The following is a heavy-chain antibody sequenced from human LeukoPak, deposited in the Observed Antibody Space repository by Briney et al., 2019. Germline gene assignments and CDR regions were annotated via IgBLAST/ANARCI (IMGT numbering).Heavy chain of an antibody. CDR2: IIPILGIA. J-gene: IGHJ6*03. CDR1: GGTFSSYA. V-gene: IGHV1-69*04. D-gene: IGHD1-26*01. Sequence: ASVKVSCKASGGTFSSYAISWVRQAPGQGLEWMGRIIPILGIANYAQKFQGRLTISTDESTRTAYMELSSLRSEDTAVYYCATGKKDDYYYKYMDVWGKGTTVTVSS. CDR3: ATGKKDDYYYKYMDV.